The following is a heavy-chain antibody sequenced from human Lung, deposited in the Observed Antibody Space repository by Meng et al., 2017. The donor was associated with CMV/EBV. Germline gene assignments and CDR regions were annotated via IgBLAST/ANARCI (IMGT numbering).Heavy chain of an antibody. CDR3: AKEYDFWSGSDHYYYYYGMDV. D-gene: IGHD3-3*01. CDR2: IYSGGSST. Sequence: GESLKISCAASGFTFSSYAMSWVRQAPGKGLEWVSVIYSGGSSTYYADSVKGRFTISRDNSKNTLYLQMNSLRAEDTAVYYCAKEYDFWSGSDHYYYYYGMDVXGRGXTVTVSS. CDR1: GFTFSSYA. J-gene: IGHJ6*02. V-gene: IGHV3-23*03.